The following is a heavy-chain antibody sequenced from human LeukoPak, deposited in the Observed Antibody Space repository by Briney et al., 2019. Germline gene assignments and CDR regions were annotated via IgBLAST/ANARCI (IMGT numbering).Heavy chain of an antibody. CDR2: IYYSGST. CDR1: GGSISSGGYY. Sequence: SETLSLTCTVSGGSISSGGYYWSWIRQHPGKGLEWIGYIYYSGSTYYNPSLKSRVTISVDTSKNQFSLKLSSVTAADTAVYYCATQPDTAMVSRWFDPWGQGTLVTVSS. CDR3: ATQPDTAMVSRWFDP. D-gene: IGHD5-18*01. V-gene: IGHV4-31*03. J-gene: IGHJ5*02.